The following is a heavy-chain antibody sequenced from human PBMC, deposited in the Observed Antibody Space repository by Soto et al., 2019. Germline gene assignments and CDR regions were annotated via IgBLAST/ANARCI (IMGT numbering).Heavy chain of an antibody. D-gene: IGHD1-26*01. CDR3: ASDLVGASDSYGLYV. CDR2: ISPNSGGT. CDR1: GYTFTGYY. Sequence: ASVKVSCKASGYTFTGYYMHWVRQAPGQGLEWMGWISPNSGGTNYAQKFQGRVTMTRDNSKNRLYLQMNSLRAEDTAVYYCASDLVGASDSYGLYVWGQGTPVTVSS. V-gene: IGHV1-2*02. J-gene: IGHJ6*02.